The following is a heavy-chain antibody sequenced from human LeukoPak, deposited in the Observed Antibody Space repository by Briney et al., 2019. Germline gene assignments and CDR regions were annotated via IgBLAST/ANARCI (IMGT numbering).Heavy chain of an antibody. D-gene: IGHD2-2*02. V-gene: IGHV1-2*04. Sequence: ASVKVSCKASGYTFTGYYMHWVRQAPGQGLEWMGWINPNSGGTNYAQKFQGWVTMTRDTSISTAYMELSRLRSEDTAVYYCARGVTYCSSTSCYTLDYWGQGTLVTVSS. CDR3: ARGVTYCSSTSCYTLDY. CDR1: GYTFTGYY. J-gene: IGHJ4*02. CDR2: INPNSGGT.